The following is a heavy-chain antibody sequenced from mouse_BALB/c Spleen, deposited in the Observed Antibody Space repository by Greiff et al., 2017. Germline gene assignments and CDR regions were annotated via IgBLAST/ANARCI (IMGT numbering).Heavy chain of an antibody. CDR3: NEGKFSMDY. V-gene: IGHV14-4*02. CDR2: IDPENGDT. Sequence: VQLQQSGAELVRSGASVKLSCTASGFNIKDYYMHWVKQRPEQGLEWIGWIDPENGDTEYAPKFQGKATMTADTSSNTAYLQLSSLTSEDTAVYYCNEGKFSMDYWGQGTSVTVSS. J-gene: IGHJ4*01. CDR1: GFNIKDYY.